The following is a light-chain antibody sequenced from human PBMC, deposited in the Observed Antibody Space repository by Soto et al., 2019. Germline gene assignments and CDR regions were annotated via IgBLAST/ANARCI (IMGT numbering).Light chain of an antibody. CDR3: QHYNSYSEA. CDR1: QTISSW. Sequence: DIQMTQSPSTLSGSVGDRVTITGRASQTISSWLAWYQQKPGKAPKLLIYKASTLKSGVPSRFSGSGSGTEFTLPISSLQPDDFATYYCQHYNSYSEAFGQGTKV. CDR2: KAS. J-gene: IGKJ1*01. V-gene: IGKV1-5*03.